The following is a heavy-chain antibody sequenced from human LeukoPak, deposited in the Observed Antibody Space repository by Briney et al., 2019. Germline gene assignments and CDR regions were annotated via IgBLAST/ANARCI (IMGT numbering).Heavy chain of an antibody. CDR2: ISSSSSYI. CDR1: GFTFSSYR. D-gene: IGHD4-17*01. J-gene: IGHJ4*02. V-gene: IGHV3-21*01. CDR3: ARNYGDYDY. Sequence: GGSLRLSCAASGFTFSSYRMNWVRRAPGKGLEWVSSISSSSSYIYYADSVKGRFTISRDNAKNTLYLQMSSLRAEDTAVYYCARNYGDYDYWGQGTLVTVSS.